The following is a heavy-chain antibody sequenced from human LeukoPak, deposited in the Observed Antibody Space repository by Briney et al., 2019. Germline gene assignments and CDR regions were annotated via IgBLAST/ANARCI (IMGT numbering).Heavy chain of an antibody. CDR3: ARTSAVFGYSYGSPSLLDY. V-gene: IGHV1-2*02. CDR1: GYTFTGYY. J-gene: IGHJ4*02. Sequence: ASVKVSCKASGYTFTGYYMHWVRQAPGQGLEWMGWINPNSGGTNYAQKFQGRVTMTRDTSISTAYMELSSVTAADTAVYYCARTSAVFGYSYGSPSLLDYWGQGTLVTVSS. CDR2: INPNSGGT. D-gene: IGHD5-18*01.